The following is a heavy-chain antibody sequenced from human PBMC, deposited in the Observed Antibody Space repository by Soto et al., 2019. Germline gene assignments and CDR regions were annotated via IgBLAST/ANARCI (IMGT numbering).Heavy chain of an antibody. D-gene: IGHD6-13*01. CDR1: GFTFSSYA. V-gene: IGHV3-30-3*01. Sequence: GGSLRLSCAASGFTFSSYAMHWVRQAPGKGLEWVAVISYDGSNKYYADSVKGRFTISRDNSKNTLYLQMNSLRAEDTAVYYCARDKRIAASFDYWGQGTLVTVSS. CDR2: ISYDGSNK. CDR3: ARDKRIAASFDY. J-gene: IGHJ4*02.